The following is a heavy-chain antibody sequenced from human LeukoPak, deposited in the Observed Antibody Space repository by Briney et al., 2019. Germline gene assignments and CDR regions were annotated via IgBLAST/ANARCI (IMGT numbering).Heavy chain of an antibody. CDR3: ARPPGMTTVTTGDAFDI. CDR1: EFTFSSYW. CDR2: IKQDGSEK. V-gene: IGHV3-7*01. J-gene: IGHJ3*02. D-gene: IGHD4-17*01. Sequence: GALRLSCAASEFTFSSYWMSWVRQAPGKGLEWVANIKQDGSEKYYVDSVKGRFTISRDNAKNSLYLQMNSLRAEDTAVYYCARPPGMTTVTTGDAFDIWGQGTMVTVSS.